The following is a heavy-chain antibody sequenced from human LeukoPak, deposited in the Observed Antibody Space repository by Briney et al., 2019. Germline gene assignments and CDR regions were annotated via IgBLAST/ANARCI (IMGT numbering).Heavy chain of an antibody. D-gene: IGHD4-23*01. CDR1: GGSISSYY. Sequence: SETLSLTCTVSGGSISSYYWSWIRQPPGKGLEWIGYIYYSGSTDYNPSLMGRLTISVDTSKNQFSLTLTSVTEADTAVYYCARDYGGKLDYWGHGTLVTVSS. CDR3: ARDYGGKLDY. J-gene: IGHJ4*01. V-gene: IGHV4-59*01. CDR2: IYYSGST.